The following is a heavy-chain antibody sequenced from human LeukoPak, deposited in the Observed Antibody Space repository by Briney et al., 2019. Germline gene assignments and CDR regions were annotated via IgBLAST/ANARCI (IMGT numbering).Heavy chain of an antibody. D-gene: IGHD4-17*01. CDR1: GFTFTNYW. CDR2: MSPDGSQT. CDR3: ARDLGYGALDP. Sequence: PGGSLRLSCAASGFTFTNYWMNWVRQAPGKGLEWVALMSPDGSQTVYVDSVKGRFTISRDNAENSLYLQMNSLRAEDTAVYYCARDLGYGALDPWGQGTLVTVPS. V-gene: IGHV3-7*01. J-gene: IGHJ5*02.